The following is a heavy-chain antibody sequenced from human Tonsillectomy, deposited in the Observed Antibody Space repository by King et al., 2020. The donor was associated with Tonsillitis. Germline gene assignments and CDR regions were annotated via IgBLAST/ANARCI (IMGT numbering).Heavy chain of an antibody. CDR2: IIPILGIA. V-gene: IGHV1-69*09. D-gene: IGHD3-16*02. J-gene: IGHJ4*02. Sequence: VQLVESGAEVKTPGSSVKVSCKSSGGTFSSYAISWVRQAPGQGLEWMGRIIPILGIANYAQKFQGRVTITADKSTSTAYMELSSLRSDDTAVYYCAREPITFGGVIVDYWGQGTLVTVSS. CDR1: GGTFSSYA. CDR3: AREPITFGGVIVDY.